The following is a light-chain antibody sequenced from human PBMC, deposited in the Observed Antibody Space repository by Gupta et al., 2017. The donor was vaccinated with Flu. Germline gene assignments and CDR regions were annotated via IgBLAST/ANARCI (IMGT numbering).Light chain of an antibody. CDR2: GAF. CDR1: QNVNTN. J-gene: IGKJ1*01. Sequence: EGVMTQSPATLSVSLGERATLSCWASQNVNTNLAWYQQKPGQAPRLLIFGAFTRASGIPDSFSGSGSGTEFTLTISSLESEDFAIYYCQQYNNWPQTFGQGTKVEIK. V-gene: IGKV3-15*01. CDR3: QQYNNWPQT.